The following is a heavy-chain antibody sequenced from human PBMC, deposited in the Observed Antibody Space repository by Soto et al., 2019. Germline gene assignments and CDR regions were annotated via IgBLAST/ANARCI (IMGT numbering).Heavy chain of an antibody. CDR2: ITPVFGTA. D-gene: IGHD2-2*01. CDR1: RVAFNKFI. Sequence: QAQLEQSGGEVKKPGSSVKVSCKASRVAFNKFIVTWVRQAPGLGLEWVGGITPVFGTANYAQKFQGRVTITADESTSTSYMEVNNLRSEDTAVYYCAKVRYSSPMGYYYGMDVWGQGTTVTVSS. J-gene: IGHJ6*02. CDR3: AKVRYSSPMGYYYGMDV. V-gene: IGHV1-69*01.